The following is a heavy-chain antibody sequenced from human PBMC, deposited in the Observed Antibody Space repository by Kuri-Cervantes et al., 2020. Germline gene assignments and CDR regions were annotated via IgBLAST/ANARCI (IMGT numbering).Heavy chain of an antibody. D-gene: IGHD2-21*02. CDR2: INGSGGLI. V-gene: IGHV3-48*03. J-gene: IGHJ4*02. CDR3: AYHCGSFTCPEASDY. Sequence: GESLKISCAASEFTFNNYEMNWFRQAPGKGPEWVSYINGSGGLISYADSVEGRFTISRGNAKNSVYLQMNSLRAKDTAVYYYAYHCGSFTCPEASDYWGQGTLVTVSS. CDR1: EFTFNNYE.